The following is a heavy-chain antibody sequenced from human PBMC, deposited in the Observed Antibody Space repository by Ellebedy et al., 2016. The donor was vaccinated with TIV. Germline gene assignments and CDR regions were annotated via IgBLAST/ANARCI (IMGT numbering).Heavy chain of an antibody. V-gene: IGHV4-4*02. CDR1: GGSISSSNW. CDR2: IYHSGST. Sequence: GSLRLSXAVSGGSISSSNWWSWVRQPPGKGLEWIGEIYHSGSTNYNPSLKSRVTISVDKSKNQFSLKLSSVTAADTAVYYCARDGSIYGDLDYWGQGTLVTVSS. J-gene: IGHJ4*02. D-gene: IGHD4-17*01. CDR3: ARDGSIYGDLDY.